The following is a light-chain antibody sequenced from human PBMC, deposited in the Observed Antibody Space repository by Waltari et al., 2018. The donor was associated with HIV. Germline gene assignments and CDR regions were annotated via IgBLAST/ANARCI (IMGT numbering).Light chain of an antibody. CDR3: AAWDDSLNGWV. J-gene: IGLJ3*02. V-gene: IGLV1-44*01. CDR2: SNN. Sequence: QSVLTQPPSASGTPGQRVTISCSGSSSNIGRNTVNWYQQLPGTAPKLLSYSNNQRPSGVPDRFSGSKSGTSASLAISGRQSEDEADYYCAAWDDSLNGWVFGGGTKLTVL. CDR1: SSNIGRNT.